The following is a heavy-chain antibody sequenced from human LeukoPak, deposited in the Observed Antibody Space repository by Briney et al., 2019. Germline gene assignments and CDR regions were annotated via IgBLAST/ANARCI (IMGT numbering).Heavy chain of an antibody. CDR3: AKSLLKYSSNHVDAFDI. V-gene: IGHV3-23*01. Sequence: GGSLRLSCAASGFTFSSYAMNWVRQAPGKGLEWVSTISGSGGSTYYADSVKGRFTISRDNSKNALYLQMNSLRAEDTAVYYCAKSLLKYSSNHVDAFDIWGQGTMVTVSS. D-gene: IGHD6-13*01. CDR2: ISGSGGST. CDR1: GFTFSSYA. J-gene: IGHJ3*02.